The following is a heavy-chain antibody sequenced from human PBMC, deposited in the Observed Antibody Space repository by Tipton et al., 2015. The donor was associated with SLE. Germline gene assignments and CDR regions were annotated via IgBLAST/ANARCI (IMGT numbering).Heavy chain of an antibody. V-gene: IGHV4-38-2*01. CDR2: IYYSGST. D-gene: IGHD6-13*01. CDR1: GYSIRSGYF. J-gene: IGHJ6*02. CDR3: ARGVLSSSWTLDGMDV. Sequence: GLVKPSETLSLTCGVSGYSIRSGYFWGWMRQPPGKGMEWIGSIYYSGSTYYNPSLKSRVTISVDTSKNQFSLKLSSVTAADTAVYYCARGVLSSSWTLDGMDVWGQGTTVTVSS.